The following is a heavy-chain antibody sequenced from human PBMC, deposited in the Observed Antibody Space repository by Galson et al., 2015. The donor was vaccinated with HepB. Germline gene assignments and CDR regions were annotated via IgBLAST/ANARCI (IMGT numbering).Heavy chain of an antibody. J-gene: IGHJ4*02. D-gene: IGHD6-19*01. V-gene: IGHV3-30*18. CDR2: TSYDGRNK. CDR3: AKDPYLYHALAGNMAGFDY. CDR1: GVTFSNYG. Sequence: SLRLSCAASGVTFSNYGFHWVRQAPGKGLEWVTVTSYDGRNKHYADSVKGRFTISRDNSKNMVYLQMNSLRAEDTALYYCAKDPYLYHALAGNMAGFDYWGQGTLVTVSS.